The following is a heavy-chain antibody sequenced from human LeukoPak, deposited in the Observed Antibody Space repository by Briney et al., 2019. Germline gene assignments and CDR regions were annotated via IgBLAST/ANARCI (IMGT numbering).Heavy chain of an antibody. J-gene: IGHJ4*02. Sequence: ASVKVSCKASGYTFTGYYMHWVRQAPGQGLEWMGWINPNSGGTNYAQKFQGRVTMTRDTSISTAYMELSRLRSDDTAVYYCVRSTDSRQLSTLGYWGQGTLVTVSS. CDR2: INPNSGGT. V-gene: IGHV1-2*02. D-gene: IGHD3-22*01. CDR3: VRSTDSRQLSTLGY. CDR1: GYTFTGYY.